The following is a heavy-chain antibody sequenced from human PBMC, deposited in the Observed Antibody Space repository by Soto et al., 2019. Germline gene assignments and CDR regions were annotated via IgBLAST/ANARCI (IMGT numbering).Heavy chain of an antibody. J-gene: IGHJ3*02. CDR1: GYTFTSYG. Sequence: QVQLVQSGAEVKKPGASVKVSCKASGYTFTSYGIRWVRQAPGQGLEWMGWISAYNGNTNYAQKLQGRVTMTTDTSTSTAYMELRSLRSDDTAVYYCARDDCSGGSCYYSGAFDIWGQGTMVTVSS. CDR3: ARDDCSGGSCYYSGAFDI. D-gene: IGHD2-15*01. CDR2: ISAYNGNT. V-gene: IGHV1-18*01.